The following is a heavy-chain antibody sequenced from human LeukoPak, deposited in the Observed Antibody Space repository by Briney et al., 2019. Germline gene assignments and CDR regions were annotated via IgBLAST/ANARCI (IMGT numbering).Heavy chain of an antibody. CDR1: GYTLTELS. J-gene: IGHJ1*01. CDR2: FDPEDGKT. D-gene: IGHD6-13*01. V-gene: IGHV1-24*01. Sequence: ASVKVSCKVSGYTLTELSMHWVRQAPGKGLEWMGGFDPEDGKTFYTQKFQGRVTMTEDTSTDTAYMELSSLRSEDTAVYYCAREPYSSSWSEYFQHWGQGTLVTVSS. CDR3: AREPYSSSWSEYFQH.